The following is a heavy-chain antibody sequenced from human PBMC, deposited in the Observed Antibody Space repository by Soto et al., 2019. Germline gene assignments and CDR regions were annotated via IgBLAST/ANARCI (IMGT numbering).Heavy chain of an antibody. CDR1: GFTVSSNY. CDR3: ARGGYYYDSSGYWGPY. CDR2: IYSGGST. V-gene: IGHV3-66*01. J-gene: IGHJ4*02. D-gene: IGHD3-22*01. Sequence: PGGSLRLSCAASGFTVSSNYMSWVRQAPGKGLEWVSVIYSGGSTYYADSVKGRFTISRDNSKNTLYLQMNSPRAEDTAVYYCARGGYYYDSSGYWGPYWGQGTLVTVSS.